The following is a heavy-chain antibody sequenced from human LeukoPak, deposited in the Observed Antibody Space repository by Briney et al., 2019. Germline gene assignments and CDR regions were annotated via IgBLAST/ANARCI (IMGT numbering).Heavy chain of an antibody. CDR1: GGSISSGGYY. J-gene: IGHJ4*02. CDR2: IYYSGST. V-gene: IGHV4-31*03. CDR3: AVRYWSGVYYFDY. Sequence: PSQTLSLTCTVSGGSISSGGYYWGWMRQHPGKGLEWIGYIYYSGSTYYNPSLKRRVTISVDTSKNQFSLKLRSVTAADTAVYYCAVRYWSGVYYFDYWGQGTLVTVSS. D-gene: IGHD3-3*01.